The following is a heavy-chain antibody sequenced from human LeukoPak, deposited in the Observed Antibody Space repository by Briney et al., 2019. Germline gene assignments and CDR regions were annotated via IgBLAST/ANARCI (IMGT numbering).Heavy chain of an antibody. D-gene: IGHD6-13*01. Sequence: SQTLSLTCAISGDSVSSNSATWTWLRQSPSRGLEWLGRTYYRSKWYNDYALSVESRITISPDTSKNQFSLQLNSVTPEDTAVYYCARQSSSWWGDGWLDPWGRGTLVTVSS. J-gene: IGHJ5*02. CDR3: ARQSSSWWGDGWLDP. CDR1: GDSVSSNSAT. V-gene: IGHV6-1*01. CDR2: TYYRSKWYN.